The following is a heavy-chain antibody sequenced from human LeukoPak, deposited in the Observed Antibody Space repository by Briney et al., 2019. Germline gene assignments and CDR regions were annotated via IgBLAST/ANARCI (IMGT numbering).Heavy chain of an antibody. V-gene: IGHV4-59*01. CDR1: GGSISSYY. CDR3: ARDHTRSPYENWFDP. Sequence: SETLSLTCTVSGGSISSYYWSWIRQPPGKGLEWIGYIYYSGSTNYNPSLKSRVTISVDTSKNQFSLKLSSVTAADTAVYYCARDHTRSPYENWFDPWGQGTLVTVSS. D-gene: IGHD3-22*01. CDR2: IYYSGST. J-gene: IGHJ5*02.